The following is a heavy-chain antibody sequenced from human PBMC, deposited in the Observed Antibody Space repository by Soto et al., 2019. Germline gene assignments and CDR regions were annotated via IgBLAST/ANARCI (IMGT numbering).Heavy chain of an antibody. J-gene: IGHJ3*02. Sequence: GGSLRLSCAASGFTFSSYGMHWVRQAPGKGLEWVAVISYDGSNKYYADSVKGRFTTSRDNSKNTLYLQMNSLRAEDTAVYYCANDRGGDNWNYRTAYDAFDIWGQGTMVTVSS. V-gene: IGHV3-30*18. CDR1: GFTFSSYG. CDR3: ANDRGGDNWNYRTAYDAFDI. D-gene: IGHD1-7*01. CDR2: ISYDGSNK.